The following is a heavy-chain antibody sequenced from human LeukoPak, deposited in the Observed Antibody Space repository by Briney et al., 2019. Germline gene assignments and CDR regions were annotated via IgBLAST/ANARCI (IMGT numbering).Heavy chain of an antibody. Sequence: ASVKVSCKVSGYTLTELSMHWVRQAPGKGLEWMGGFDPEDGETIYAQKFQGRVTMTEDTSTDTAYMELSSLRSEDTAVYYCATSVRGGIAARPFDYWGQGTLVTVSS. V-gene: IGHV1-24*01. D-gene: IGHD6-6*01. CDR1: GYTLTELS. CDR2: FDPEDGET. J-gene: IGHJ4*02. CDR3: ATSVRGGIAARPFDY.